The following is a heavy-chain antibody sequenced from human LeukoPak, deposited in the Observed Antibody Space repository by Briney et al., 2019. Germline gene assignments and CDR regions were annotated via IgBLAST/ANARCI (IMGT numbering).Heavy chain of an antibody. J-gene: IGHJ5*02. D-gene: IGHD2-15*01. Sequence: SGPTLVKPTQTLTLTCTFPGFSLSTTGVAVGWIRQPPGKALEWLALIYWDDDKRYSPSLKSRLTITKYTSKNQVVLTMTNMDPVNTATYYCAHRPIVGKWFDPWGQGTLVTVSS. CDR2: IYWDDDK. CDR1: GFSLSTTGVA. V-gene: IGHV2-5*02. CDR3: AHRPIVGKWFDP.